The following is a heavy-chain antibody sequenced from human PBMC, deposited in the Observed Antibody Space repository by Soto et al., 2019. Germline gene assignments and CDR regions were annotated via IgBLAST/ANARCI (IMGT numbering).Heavy chain of an antibody. D-gene: IGHD5-18*01. CDR2: IIPIFGTA. V-gene: IGHV1-69*06. CDR1: GGTFSTYS. Sequence: QMQLVQSGAEVKKPGSSVKVSCNTSGGTFSTYSIVWVRQAPGEGLEWMGGIIPIFGTANYAQKFQDRVTITADKSTNTAFMELSSLKSEDTAMYYCASSSGHNYGGGTNYYFDYWGQGTLVTVSS. CDR3: ASSSGHNYGGGTNYYFDY. J-gene: IGHJ4*02.